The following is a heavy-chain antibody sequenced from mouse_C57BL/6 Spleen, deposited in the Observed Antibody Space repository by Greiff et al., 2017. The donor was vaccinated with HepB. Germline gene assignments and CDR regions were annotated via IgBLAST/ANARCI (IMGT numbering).Heavy chain of an antibody. CDR2: IDPSDSET. Sequence: QVQLQQPGAELVRPGSSVKLSCKASGYTFTSYWMHWVKQRPIQGLEWIGNIDPSDSETHYNQKFKDKATLTVDKSSSTAYMQLSSLTSEDSAVYYCAREGRRGSGDYWGQGTTLTVSS. J-gene: IGHJ2*01. CDR1: GYTFTSYW. V-gene: IGHV1-52*01. CDR3: AREGRRGSGDY.